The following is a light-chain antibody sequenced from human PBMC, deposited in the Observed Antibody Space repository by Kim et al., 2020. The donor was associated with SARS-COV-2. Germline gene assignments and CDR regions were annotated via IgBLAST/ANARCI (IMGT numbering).Light chain of an antibody. Sequence: DIQMTQSPYSLSASVGDRVTITCQASQDIYNYLNWYQQKPGKAPKLLIYDASNLETGVPSRFSGSGSGTDFTFTISSLQPEDIATYYCQQYDNLPITFGQGTRLEIK. CDR1: QDIYNY. J-gene: IGKJ5*01. CDR3: QQYDNLPIT. V-gene: IGKV1-33*01. CDR2: DAS.